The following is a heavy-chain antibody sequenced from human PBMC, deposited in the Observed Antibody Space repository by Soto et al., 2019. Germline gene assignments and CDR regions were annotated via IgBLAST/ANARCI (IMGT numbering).Heavy chain of an antibody. D-gene: IGHD2-15*01. J-gene: IGHJ6*02. CDR2: ISWDGGST. V-gene: IGHV3-43*01. CDR3: AKDNGRYCSGGSCYVGGMDV. Sequence: GGSLRLSCAASGFTFDDYTMHWVRQAPGKGLEWVSLISWDGGSTYYADSVKGRFTISRDNSKNSLYLQMNSLRTEDTALYYCAKDNGRYCSGGSCYVGGMDVWGQGTTVTVSS. CDR1: GFTFDDYT.